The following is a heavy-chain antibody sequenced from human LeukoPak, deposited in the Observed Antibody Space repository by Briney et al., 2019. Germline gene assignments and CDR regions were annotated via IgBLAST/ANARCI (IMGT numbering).Heavy chain of an antibody. Sequence: GGSLRLSCAASGFTFSSYAMHWVRQAPGKGLEWVAVISYDGSNKYYADSVKGRFTISRDNSKNTLYLQMNSLRSEDTAVYYCARLPAGPTNNWFDPWGQGTLVTVSS. J-gene: IGHJ5*02. V-gene: IGHV3-30-3*01. D-gene: IGHD2-2*01. CDR1: GFTFSSYA. CDR3: ARLPAGPTNNWFDP. CDR2: ISYDGSNK.